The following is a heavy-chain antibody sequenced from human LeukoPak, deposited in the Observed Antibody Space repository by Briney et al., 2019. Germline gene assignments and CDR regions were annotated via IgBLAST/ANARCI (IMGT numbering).Heavy chain of an antibody. CDR2: ISAYNGNT. Sequence: VASVKVSCKASGYTFTSYGISWVRQAPGQGLEWMGWISAYNGNTNYAQKLQGRVTMTTDTSTSTAYMELRSLRSDDTAVYYCARDKYYDSSGYPLADYWGQGTLVTVSS. J-gene: IGHJ4*02. V-gene: IGHV1-18*01. CDR1: GYTFTSYG. D-gene: IGHD3-22*01. CDR3: ARDKYYDSSGYPLADY.